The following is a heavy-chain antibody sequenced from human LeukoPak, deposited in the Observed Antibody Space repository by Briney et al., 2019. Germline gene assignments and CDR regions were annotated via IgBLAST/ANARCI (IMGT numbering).Heavy chain of an antibody. D-gene: IGHD2-2*01. Sequence: GGSLRLSCAASGFTFSGSGMHWVRQAPGKGLEWVAFIRYHGSDKFYADPVKGRFTISRDNSKNTLYLQMNSLRPEDTSVYYCARSPTSWYFDYWGQGTLVTVSS. V-gene: IGHV3-30*02. CDR3: ARSPTSWYFDY. CDR1: GFTFSGSG. J-gene: IGHJ4*02. CDR2: IRYHGSDK.